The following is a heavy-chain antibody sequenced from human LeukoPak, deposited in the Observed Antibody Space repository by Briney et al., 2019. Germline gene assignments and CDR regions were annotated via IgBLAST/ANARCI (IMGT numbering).Heavy chain of an antibody. CDR2: IYPGDSDA. J-gene: IGHJ3*01. D-gene: IGHD6-13*01. V-gene: IGHV5-51*01. Sequence: GESLKISCKGSGYSFTNYWIGWGRPMPGKRLEWMGIIYPGDSDARYSPSFQGQVTISADKSISTAYLQWSSLKASDTAMYYCARQDYSSSPFTVWGQGTMVTVSS. CDR3: ARQDYSSSPFTV. CDR1: GYSFTNYW.